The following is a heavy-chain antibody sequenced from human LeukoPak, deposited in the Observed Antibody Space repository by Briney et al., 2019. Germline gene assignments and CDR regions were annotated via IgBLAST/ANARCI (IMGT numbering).Heavy chain of an antibody. V-gene: IGHV1-46*01. J-gene: IGHJ5*02. CDR2: INPSGGST. CDR1: GYTFTSYY. Sequence: ASVKVSCKASGYTFTSYYMHWVRQAPGQGLEWMGIINPSGGSTSYAQKFQGRVTMTRDTSTSTVYMELSSLRSEDTAVYYCARAPRYIAARPSWFDPWGQGTLVTVSS. CDR3: ARAPRYIAARPSWFDP. D-gene: IGHD6-6*01.